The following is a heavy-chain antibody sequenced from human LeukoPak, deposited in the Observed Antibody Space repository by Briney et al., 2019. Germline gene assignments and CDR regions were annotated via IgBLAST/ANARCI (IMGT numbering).Heavy chain of an antibody. Sequence: GGSLRLSCAASGFTFDDYAMHWVRQAPGKGLEWVSLISGDGGSTYYADSVKGRFTISRDNSKNSLYLQMNSLRTEDTASYYCAKDMTYYYDSSGPPTDYWGQGTLVTVSS. CDR2: ISGDGGST. CDR1: GFTFDDYA. J-gene: IGHJ4*02. D-gene: IGHD3-22*01. CDR3: AKDMTYYYDSSGPPTDY. V-gene: IGHV3-43*02.